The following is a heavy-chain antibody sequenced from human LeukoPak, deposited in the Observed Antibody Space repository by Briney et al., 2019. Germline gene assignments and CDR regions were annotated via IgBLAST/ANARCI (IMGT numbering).Heavy chain of an antibody. CDR2: IKSKTDGGTT. CDR3: TTARMERYSSGWYVLDY. J-gene: IGHJ4*02. V-gene: IGHV3-15*01. CDR1: GFTFSNAW. D-gene: IGHD6-19*01. Sequence: GGSLRLSCAASGFTFSNAWMSWVRQAPGKGLEWVGRIKSKTDGGTTDYAAPVKGRFTISRDDSKNTLYLQMNSLKTKDTAVYYCTTARMERYSSGWYVLDYWGQGTLVTVSS.